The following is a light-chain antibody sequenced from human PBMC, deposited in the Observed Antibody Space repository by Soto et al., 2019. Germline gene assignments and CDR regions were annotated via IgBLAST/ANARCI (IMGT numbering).Light chain of an antibody. V-gene: IGKV1-5*01. Sequence: DIQMTQSPSTLSGSVGYRATITCRASQTISSWLAWYQQKPGKAPKLLIYNASSLVSGVPSRFAASGSETEFTLTIDSLQPDDFATYYCQQNNFYFGRGTTGDIK. J-gene: IGKJ3*01. CDR2: NAS. CDR1: QTISSW. CDR3: QQNNFY.